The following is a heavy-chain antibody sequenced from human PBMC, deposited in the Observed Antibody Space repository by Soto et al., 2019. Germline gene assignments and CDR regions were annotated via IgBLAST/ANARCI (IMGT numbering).Heavy chain of an antibody. CDR2: VTDEKTEI. Sequence: QVQLVESGGGVVQPGRSLRLSCAASGFTFSDCGMHWVRQAPGKGLEWVAVVTDEKTEIHYADSVRGRFTISRDNSKNMVYLQMDSLRVEDTAVYYCVKEQSSGYWRTADYWGQGTLITVSS. J-gene: IGHJ4*02. CDR3: VKEQSSGYWRTADY. CDR1: GFTFSDCG. D-gene: IGHD6-25*01. V-gene: IGHV3-30*18.